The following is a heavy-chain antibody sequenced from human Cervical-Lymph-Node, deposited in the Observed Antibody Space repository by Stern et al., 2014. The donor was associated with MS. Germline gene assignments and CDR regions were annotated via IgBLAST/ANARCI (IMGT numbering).Heavy chain of an antibody. CDR1: GYSFTTYW. V-gene: IGHV5-51*01. CDR2: ISPGDSDT. Sequence: VQLVQSGAEVKKPGESLKISCKGSGYSFTTYWIGWVRQMPGKGLEWMGTISPGDSDTGYSPSFQGQVTISADKSISTAYLQWSSLKASDTAMYYCARQGAAAGNWFDPWGQGTLVTVSS. J-gene: IGHJ5*02. D-gene: IGHD6-13*01. CDR3: ARQGAAAGNWFDP.